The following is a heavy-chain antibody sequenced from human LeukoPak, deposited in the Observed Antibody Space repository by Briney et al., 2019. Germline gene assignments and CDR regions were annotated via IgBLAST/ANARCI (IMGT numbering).Heavy chain of an antibody. J-gene: IGHJ4*02. CDR2: IYTSGST. CDR1: GVSIANTFYY. D-gene: IGHD3-22*01. V-gene: IGHV4-61*02. Sequence: PSQTLSLTCTVSGVSIANTFYYWNWLRQPAGKGLEWIGRIYTSGSTNYNPSLKSRVTMSVDTSKNQLSLKLNSVTAADTAVYYCARLLRYYDTSGYQEFDYWGQGTLATVSS. CDR3: ARLLRYYDTSGYQEFDY.